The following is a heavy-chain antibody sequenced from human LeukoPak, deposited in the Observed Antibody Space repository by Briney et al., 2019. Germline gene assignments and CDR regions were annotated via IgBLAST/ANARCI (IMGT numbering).Heavy chain of an antibody. Sequence: GGSLRLSCAAPRFTFSSYSMNWVRQAPGKGLEWVSSISSSGSYIYHADSVKGRFTISRDNAKNSLYLQMNSLRAEDTAVYYCARGKTTVTTVIDYWGQGTLVPVSS. V-gene: IGHV3-21*01. CDR2: ISSSGSYI. CDR3: ARGKTTVTTVIDY. D-gene: IGHD4-17*01. J-gene: IGHJ4*02. CDR1: RFTFSSYS.